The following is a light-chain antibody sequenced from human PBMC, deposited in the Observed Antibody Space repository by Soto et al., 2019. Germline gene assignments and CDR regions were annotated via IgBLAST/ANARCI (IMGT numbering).Light chain of an antibody. V-gene: IGKV4-1*01. CDR1: QSLSHSYNNKNY. CDR2: WGS. J-gene: IGKJ2*01. CDR3: QQYYGTPPYT. Sequence: DIVMTQSPDSLALSLGEWATITCKSSQSLSHSYNNKNYLAWYQQKSGQPPRLLISWGSTRESGVPDRFRGSGSGTDFTLSITSLQAEDVAVYYCQQYYGTPPYTFGQGTRLEIK.